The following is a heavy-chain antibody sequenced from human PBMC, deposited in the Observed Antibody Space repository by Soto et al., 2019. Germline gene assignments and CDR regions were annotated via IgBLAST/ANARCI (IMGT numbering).Heavy chain of an antibody. Sequence: QLQLQESGPGLVKPAETLSLTCTVSGGSISSSDYWWGWIRQPPGKGLEWIGSIYYTGSTYYNPFLKSRVIISVDTSKKQFSLRLGSVAAADTAVYYCARQIGRGSWSLDHWGQGTLVTVSS. CDR2: IYYTGST. D-gene: IGHD6-13*01. V-gene: IGHV4-39*01. J-gene: IGHJ4*02. CDR1: GGSISSSDYW. CDR3: ARQIGRGSWSLDH.